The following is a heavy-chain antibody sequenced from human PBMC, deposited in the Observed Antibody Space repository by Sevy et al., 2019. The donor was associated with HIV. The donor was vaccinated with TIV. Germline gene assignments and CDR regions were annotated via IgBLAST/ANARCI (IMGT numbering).Heavy chain of an antibody. V-gene: IGHV3-33*03. CDR2: ISFDGSDK. CDR3: AKRERSYYDSSGNYDAFDV. Sequence: GGSLRLSCAASGFDFSTYDMHWVRQAPGKGLEWVAFISFDGSDKWYGDSVKGRFTISRDNSKNTLYVQMNTMRNEDTAVYYCAKRERSYYDSSGNYDAFDVWGQGTLVTVSS. CDR1: GFDFSTYD. D-gene: IGHD3-22*01. J-gene: IGHJ3*01.